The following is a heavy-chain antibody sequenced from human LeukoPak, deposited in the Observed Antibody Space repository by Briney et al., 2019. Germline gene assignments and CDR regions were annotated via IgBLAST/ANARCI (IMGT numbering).Heavy chain of an antibody. Sequence: SETLSLTCAVYGGSISSYYWSWIRQPPGKGLEWIGYIYYSGSTNYNPSLKSRVTISVDTSKNQFSLKLSSVTAADTAVYYCASLSPGSRTLDYWAQGTLVTVSS. D-gene: IGHD1/OR15-1a*01. V-gene: IGHV4-59*01. J-gene: IGHJ4*02. CDR2: IYYSGST. CDR3: ASLSPGSRTLDY. CDR1: GGSISSYY.